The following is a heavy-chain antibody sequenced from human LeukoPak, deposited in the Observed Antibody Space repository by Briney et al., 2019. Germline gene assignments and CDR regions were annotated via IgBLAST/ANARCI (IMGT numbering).Heavy chain of an antibody. CDR1: GYTFTSYY. CDR3: ARDEYQLLSRHYYYGMDV. Sequence: ASVKVSCKASGYTFTSYYMHWVRQAPGQGLEWMGWISAYNGNTNYAQKLQGRVTMTTDTSTSTAYMGLRSLRSDDTAVYYCARDEYQLLSRHYYYGMDVWGQGTTVTVSS. CDR2: ISAYNGNT. J-gene: IGHJ6*02. V-gene: IGHV1-18*04. D-gene: IGHD2-2*01.